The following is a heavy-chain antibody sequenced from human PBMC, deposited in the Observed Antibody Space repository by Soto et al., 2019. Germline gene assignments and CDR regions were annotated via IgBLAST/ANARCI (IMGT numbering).Heavy chain of an antibody. D-gene: IGHD3-22*01. J-gene: IGHJ3*02. V-gene: IGHV1-58*01. CDR3: AAAVVGTRDYYDSSGYYYPDAFDI. CDR1: GFTFTSSA. CDR2: IVVGSGNT. Sequence: ASVKVSCKASGFTFTSSAVQWVRQARGQRLEWIGWIVVGSGNTNYAQKFQERVTITRDMSTSTAYMELSSLRSEDTAVYYCAAAVVGTRDYYDSSGYYYPDAFDIWGQGTMVTVS.